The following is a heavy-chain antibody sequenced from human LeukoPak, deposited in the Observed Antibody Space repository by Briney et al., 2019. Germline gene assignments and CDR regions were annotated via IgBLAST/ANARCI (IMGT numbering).Heavy chain of an antibody. D-gene: IGHD3-3*01. V-gene: IGHV3-23*01. CDR2: ISGSGGST. Sequence: GGSLRLSCAASGFTFSSYAMSWVRQAPGKGLEWVSAISGSGGSTYYADSVKGRFTISRDNSKNTLYLQMNSLRAEDTAVYYCAKPVNYDFWSGYNWFDPWGQGTLVTVSS. CDR3: AKPVNYDFWSGYNWFDP. CDR1: GFTFSSYA. J-gene: IGHJ5*02.